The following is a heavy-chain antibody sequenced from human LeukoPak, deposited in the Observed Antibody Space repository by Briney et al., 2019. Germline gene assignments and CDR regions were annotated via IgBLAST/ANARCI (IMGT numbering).Heavy chain of an antibody. D-gene: IGHD3-22*01. Sequence: TGGSLRLSCAASGFTFSSYAMHWVRQAPGKGLEWVAVISYDGSNKYYADCVKGRFTISRDNSKNTLYLQMNSLRAEDTAVYYCARDRYYYDSSGSNFDYWGQGTLVTVSS. CDR3: ARDRYYYDSSGSNFDY. J-gene: IGHJ4*02. CDR1: GFTFSSYA. CDR2: ISYDGSNK. V-gene: IGHV3-30-3*01.